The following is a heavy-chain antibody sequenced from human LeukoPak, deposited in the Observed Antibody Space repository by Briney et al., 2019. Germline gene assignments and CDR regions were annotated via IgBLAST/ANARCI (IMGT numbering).Heavy chain of an antibody. J-gene: IGHJ6*02. V-gene: IGHV3-21*04. CDR3: AKDIQQLGYYYYYYGMDV. CDR1: GFTFSSYS. Sequence: GGSLRLSCAASGFTFSSYSMNWVRQAPGKGLEWVSSISSTGTYMFYADSVKGRFTISRDNSKNSLYLQMNSLRTEDTALYYCAKDIQQLGYYYYYYGMDVWGQGTTVTVSS. D-gene: IGHD6-13*01. CDR2: ISSTGTYM.